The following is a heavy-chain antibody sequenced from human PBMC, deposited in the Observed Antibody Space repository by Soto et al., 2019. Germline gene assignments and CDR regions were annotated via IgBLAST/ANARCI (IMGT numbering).Heavy chain of an antibody. J-gene: IGHJ6*03. CDR3: AKCGPYSSSMPYYYYYMDV. D-gene: IGHD6-6*01. CDR2: ISYDGSNK. V-gene: IGHV3-30*18. Sequence: GGSLRLSCAASGFTFSSYGMHWVRQAPGKGLEWVAVISYDGSNKYYADSVKGRFTISRDNSKNTLYLQMNSLRAEDTAVYYCAKCGPYSSSMPYYYYYMDVWGKGTTVTVSS. CDR1: GFTFSSYG.